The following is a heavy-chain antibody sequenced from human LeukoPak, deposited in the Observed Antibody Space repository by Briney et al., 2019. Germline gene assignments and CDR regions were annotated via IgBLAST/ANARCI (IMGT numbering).Heavy chain of an antibody. CDR2: ISGSGGST. CDR1: GFTFSSYA. D-gene: IGHD1-26*01. CDR3: AKDRYSGSYYGLFDH. V-gene: IGHV3-23*01. J-gene: IGHJ4*02. Sequence: AGGSLRLSCAASGFTFSSYAMSWVRQAPGKGLEWVSAISGSGGSTYYADSVKGRLTISRDNSKNTLYLQMNSLRAEDTAVYYCAKDRYSGSYYGLFDHWGQGTLVTVSS.